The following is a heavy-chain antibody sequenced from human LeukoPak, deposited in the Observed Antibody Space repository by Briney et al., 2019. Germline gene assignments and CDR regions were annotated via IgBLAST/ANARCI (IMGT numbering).Heavy chain of an antibody. CDR3: ARLTYYDSSGYYPPGSIDY. CDR1: GYSFTSYW. CDR2: IYPGDSDT. Sequence: GESLKISCKGSGYSFTSYWIGWVRQMPGKGLEWMGIIYPGDSDTRYSPSFQGQVTISADKSISTAYLQWSSLKASDTAMYYCARLTYYDSSGYYPPGSIDYWGQGTLVTVSS. V-gene: IGHV5-51*01. D-gene: IGHD3-22*01. J-gene: IGHJ4*02.